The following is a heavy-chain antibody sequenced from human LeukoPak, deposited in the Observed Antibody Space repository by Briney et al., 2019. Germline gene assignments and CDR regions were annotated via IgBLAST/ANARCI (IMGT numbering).Heavy chain of an antibody. Sequence: SETLSLTCAVYGGSFSGYYWSWIRQPPGKGLEWIGEINHSGSTNYNPSLKSRVTISVDTSKNQFSLKLSSVTAADTAVYYCARERYSSSSLYYYYYMDVWGKGTTVTISS. CDR3: ARERYSSSSLYYYYYMDV. CDR2: INHSGST. D-gene: IGHD6-13*01. CDR1: GGSFSGYY. V-gene: IGHV4-34*01. J-gene: IGHJ6*03.